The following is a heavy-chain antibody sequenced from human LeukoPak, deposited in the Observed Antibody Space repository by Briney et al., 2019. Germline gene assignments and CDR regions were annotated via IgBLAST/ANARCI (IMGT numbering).Heavy chain of an antibody. CDR3: AKESRASSSWYVATENYFNY. CDR1: GFTFGSYG. Sequence: PGGSLRLSCAASGFTFGSYGMHWVRQAPGKGLEWVAVISYDGSNKYYADSVKGRFTISRDNSKNTLYLQMNSLRAEDTAVYYCAKESRASSSWYVATENYFNYWGQGTLVTVSS. V-gene: IGHV3-30*18. J-gene: IGHJ4*02. D-gene: IGHD6-13*01. CDR2: ISYDGSNK.